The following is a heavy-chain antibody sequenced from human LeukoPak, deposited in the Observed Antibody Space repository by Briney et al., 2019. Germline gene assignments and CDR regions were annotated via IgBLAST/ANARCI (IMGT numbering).Heavy chain of an antibody. CDR3: TRGAGWLIDY. J-gene: IGHJ4*02. V-gene: IGHV4-38-2*02. Sequence: SETLSLTCTVSGYSISSGYYWGWIRQPPGKGLEWIGYFHNSGTSTYNPSLKSRVTISADTSKNQFSLKLNSLTTADTAVYYCTRGAGWLIDYWGQGTLVTVSS. CDR1: GYSISSGYY. CDR2: FHNSGTS. D-gene: IGHD3-16*01.